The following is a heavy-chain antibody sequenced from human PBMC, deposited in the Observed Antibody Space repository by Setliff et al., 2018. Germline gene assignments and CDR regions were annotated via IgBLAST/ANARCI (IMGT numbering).Heavy chain of an antibody. CDR2: INQDGSEK. J-gene: IGHJ6*03. Sequence: GGSLRLSCAASGFTFSSYWMSWVRQAPGKGLEWVDNINQDGSEKYYVDSVRGRFTISRDNAKNSLYLQMNRLRADDAAVYFCARDSSGSYYNVYYYYYYYMDVWGKGTTVTVSS. D-gene: IGHD3-10*01. V-gene: IGHV3-7*01. CDR1: GFTFSSYW. CDR3: ARDSSGSYYNVYYYYYYYMDV.